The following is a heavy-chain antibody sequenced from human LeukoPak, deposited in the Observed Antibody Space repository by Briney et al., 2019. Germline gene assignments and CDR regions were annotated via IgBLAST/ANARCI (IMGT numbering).Heavy chain of an antibody. CDR2: IIPILGIA. D-gene: IGHD6-19*01. V-gene: IGHV1-69*04. CDR1: GGTFSSYA. J-gene: IGHJ6*02. CDR3: ARVHPRQWQDGMDV. Sequence: SVKVSCKASGGTFSSYAISWVRQAPGQGLEWMGRIIPILGIANYAQKFQGRVTITADKSTSTAYMELSSLRSEDTAVYYCARVHPRQWQDGMDVWGQGTTVTVSS.